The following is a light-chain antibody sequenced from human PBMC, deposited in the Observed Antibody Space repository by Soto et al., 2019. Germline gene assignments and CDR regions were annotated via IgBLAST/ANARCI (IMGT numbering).Light chain of an antibody. Sequence: QSALTQPASVSGSPGQSITISCTGTSSDVGSYNLVSWYQQHPGKAPKLMIYEGSKRPSGVSNRFSGSKSGNTASLTISGLQAEDEADYYCCSYAGIHVVFGGGNKVTVL. CDR2: EGS. CDR1: SSDVGSYNL. CDR3: CSYAGIHVV. J-gene: IGLJ2*01. V-gene: IGLV2-23*01.